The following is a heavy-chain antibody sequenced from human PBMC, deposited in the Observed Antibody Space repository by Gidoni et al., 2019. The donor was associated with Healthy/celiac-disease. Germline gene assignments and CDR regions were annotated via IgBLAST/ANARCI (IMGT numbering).Heavy chain of an antibody. CDR2: INHSGST. Sequence: VHLQQWGAGLLKPSETLSLTCAVYGGSFSGSYWSWIRQPPGKGLEWIGEINHSGSTNYNPSLKSRVTISVDTSKNQFSLKLSSVTAADTAVYYCARGASLRAYGMDVWGQGTTVTVSS. CDR3: ARGASLRAYGMDV. CDR1: GGSFSGSY. V-gene: IGHV4-34*01. J-gene: IGHJ6*02.